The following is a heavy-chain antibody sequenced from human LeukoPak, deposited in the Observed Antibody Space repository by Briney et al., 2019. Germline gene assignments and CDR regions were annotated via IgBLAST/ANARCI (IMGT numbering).Heavy chain of an antibody. D-gene: IGHD4-17*01. V-gene: IGHV3-23*01. J-gene: IGHJ4*02. CDR3: AKRPSVSTLTTPDS. Sequence: PGGSLRLSCAASGFTFSSYAMSWVRQAPGKGLEWVSVISGSGDNTYYAGSVKGRFTISRDNSQNTLYLQINSLRAEDTAVYYCAKRPSVSTLTTPDSWGQGTLVTVSS. CDR2: ISGSGDNT. CDR1: GFTFSSYA.